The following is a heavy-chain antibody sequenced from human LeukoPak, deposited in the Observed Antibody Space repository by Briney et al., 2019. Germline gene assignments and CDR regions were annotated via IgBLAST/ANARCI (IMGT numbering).Heavy chain of an antibody. V-gene: IGHV3-21*01. J-gene: IGHJ4*02. CDR2: ISSSSGYI. D-gene: IGHD3-22*01. Sequence: GGSLRLSCAASGFSFGDYSMSWVRQAPGKGLERVSSISSSSGYIYYADSVKGRFTISRDNAKNSLYLQMNSLRAEDTTLYYCASLDYYYDSSDYYLDFWGQGTLVTVSS. CDR3: ASLDYYYDSSDYYLDF. CDR1: GFSFGDYS.